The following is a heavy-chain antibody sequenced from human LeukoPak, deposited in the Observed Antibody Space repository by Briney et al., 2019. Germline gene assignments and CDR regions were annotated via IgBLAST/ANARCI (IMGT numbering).Heavy chain of an antibody. J-gene: IGHJ4*02. D-gene: IGHD3-22*01. V-gene: IGHV3-21*01. CDR1: GFTFSSYS. Sequence: GGSPRLSCAASGFTFSSYSMNWVRQAPGKGLEWVSSISSSSSYIYYADSVKGRFTISRDNAKNSLYLQMNSLRAEDTAVYYCAREGSGYYYRFDYWGQGTLVTVSS. CDR2: ISSSSSYI. CDR3: AREGSGYYYRFDY.